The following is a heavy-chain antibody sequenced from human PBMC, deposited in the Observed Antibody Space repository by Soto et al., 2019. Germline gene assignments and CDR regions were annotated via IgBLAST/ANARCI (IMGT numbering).Heavy chain of an antibody. V-gene: IGHV1-69*13. Sequence: ASVKVSCKASGGTFSSYAISWVRQAPGQGLEWMGGIIPIFGTANYAQKFQGRVTITADESTSTAYMELSSLRSEDTAVYYCARLNAGDRDFFDYWGQGTLVTVSS. J-gene: IGHJ4*02. CDR1: GGTFSSYA. CDR2: IIPIFGTA. D-gene: IGHD7-27*01. CDR3: ARLNAGDRDFFDY.